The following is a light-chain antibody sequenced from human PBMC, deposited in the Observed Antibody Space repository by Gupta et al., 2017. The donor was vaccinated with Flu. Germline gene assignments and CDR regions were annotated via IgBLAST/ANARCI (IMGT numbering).Light chain of an antibody. Sequence: VAMTQSLLSLPVTIGQKASIYCSSTHGLVYSDGNTYLLLFQHRPGQSPRRLIDQVSYREFGVPDRFSRSGSGTNFTLKISRVEAGYVGIYFCMQGAHLPWAFGQGTTVEIK. CDR1: HGLVYSDGNTY. CDR2: QVS. V-gene: IGKV2-30*01. J-gene: IGKJ1*01. CDR3: MQGAHLPWA.